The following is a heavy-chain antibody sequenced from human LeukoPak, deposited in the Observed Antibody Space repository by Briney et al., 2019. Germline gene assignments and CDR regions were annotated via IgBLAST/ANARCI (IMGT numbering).Heavy chain of an antibody. D-gene: IGHD3-10*01. J-gene: IGHJ6*02. V-gene: IGHV3-33*01. CDR1: GFTFSSYG. CDR3: ARGVGNYYYVMDV. CDR2: MWYDGSNK. Sequence: GGSLRLSCAASGFTFSSYGMHWVRQAPGKGLEWVAVMWYDGSNKYYADSVKGRFTISRDNSKNTLYLQMNSLRAEDTAVYYCARGVGNYYYVMDVWGQGTTVTVSS.